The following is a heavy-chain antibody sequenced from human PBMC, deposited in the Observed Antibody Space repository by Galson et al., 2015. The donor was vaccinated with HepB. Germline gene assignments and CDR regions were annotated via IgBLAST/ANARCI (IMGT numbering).Heavy chain of an antibody. V-gene: IGHV1-18*01. J-gene: IGHJ3*02. Sequence: SVKVSCKASGYTFISYGMTWVRQAPGQGLEWMGRIDAYNGNTNYAQNLQGRLTVTTDTSTNTAYMELRSLRFDDTAVYYCARDRRYLDAFDIWGQGTMVTVS. D-gene: IGHD1-14*01. CDR1: GYTFISYG. CDR2: IDAYNGNT. CDR3: ARDRRYLDAFDI.